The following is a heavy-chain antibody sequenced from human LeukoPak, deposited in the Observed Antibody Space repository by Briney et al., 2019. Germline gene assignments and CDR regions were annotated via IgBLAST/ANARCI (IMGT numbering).Heavy chain of an antibody. D-gene: IGHD3-22*01. J-gene: IGHJ4*02. CDR2: IWYGGSNK. Sequence: GGSLRLSCAASGFTFSSYGMHWVRQAPGKGLEWVAVIWYGGSNKYYADSVKGRFTISRDNSKNTLYLQMNSLRAEDTAVYYCASNYFDSSGYYWGFDYWGPGTLVTVSS. V-gene: IGHV3-33*08. CDR1: GFTFSSYG. CDR3: ASNYFDSSGYYWGFDY.